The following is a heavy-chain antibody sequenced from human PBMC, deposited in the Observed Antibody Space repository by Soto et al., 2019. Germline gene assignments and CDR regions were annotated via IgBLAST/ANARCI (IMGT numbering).Heavy chain of an antibody. V-gene: IGHV3-23*01. D-gene: IGHD3-10*01. CDR3: AKAVYYYGSGSYWGDFDY. CDR2: ISGSGGST. Sequence: EVQLLESGGGLVQPGGSLRLSCAASGFTFSSYAMSWVRQAPGKGLEWVSAISGSGGSTYYADSVKGRFTISRDNSKNTLYLQMNSLSAEDTAVYYCAKAVYYYGSGSYWGDFDYWGQGTLVTVSS. J-gene: IGHJ4*02. CDR1: GFTFSSYA.